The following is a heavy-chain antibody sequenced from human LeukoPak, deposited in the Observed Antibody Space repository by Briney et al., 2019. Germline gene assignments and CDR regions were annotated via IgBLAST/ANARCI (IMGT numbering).Heavy chain of an antibody. CDR2: ISGSSRNI. J-gene: IGHJ3*02. Sequence: GGSLRLSCVASGFXFSSYSMNWVRQAPGKGLEWVSYISGSSRNIYYPDSVRGRFTISRDNAKNSLYLQMNSLRDEDTAVYYCARDTAFDIWGQGTLVTVSS. CDR3: ARDTAFDI. CDR1: GFXFSSYS. V-gene: IGHV3-48*02.